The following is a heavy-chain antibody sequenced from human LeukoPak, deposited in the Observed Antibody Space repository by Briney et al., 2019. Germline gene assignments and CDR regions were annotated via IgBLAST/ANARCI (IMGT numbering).Heavy chain of an antibody. D-gene: IGHD1-14*01. CDR3: AIGPLTHTANDAFDI. CDR1: GFTFSSYG. J-gene: IGHJ3*02. Sequence: PGRSLRLSCAASGFTFSSYGMHWVRQAPGKGLEWVAVISYDGSNKYYADSVKGRFTISRDNSKNTLYLQMNSLRVEDTAVYYCAIGPLTHTANDAFDIWGQGTMVTVFS. CDR2: ISYDGSNK. V-gene: IGHV3-30*03.